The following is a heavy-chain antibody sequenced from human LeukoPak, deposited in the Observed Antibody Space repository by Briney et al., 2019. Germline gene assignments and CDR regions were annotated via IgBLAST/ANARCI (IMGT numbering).Heavy chain of an antibody. Sequence: ASVKVSCKASGYTFTSYDINWVRQATGQGLEWMGWMNPNSGNTGYAQKFQGRVTITRNTSISTAYMELSSLRSEDTAVYYCARRRSGYYYVIDYWGQGTLVTVSS. J-gene: IGHJ4*02. CDR2: MNPNSGNT. D-gene: IGHD3-22*01. V-gene: IGHV1-8*03. CDR1: GYTFTSYD. CDR3: ARRRSGYYYVIDY.